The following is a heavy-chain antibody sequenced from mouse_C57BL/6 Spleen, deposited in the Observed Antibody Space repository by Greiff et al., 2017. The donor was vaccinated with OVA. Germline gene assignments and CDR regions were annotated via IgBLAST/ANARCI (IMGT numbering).Heavy chain of an antibody. D-gene: IGHD4-1*01. CDR2: ISSGRSTI. J-gene: IGHJ3*01. Sequence: EVKLVESGGGLVKPGGSLKLSCAASGFTFSDYGMHWVRQAPEKGLEWVAYISSGRSTIYYADTVKGRFTISRDNAKNTLFLQMTSLRSEDTAMYYCATNWWFAYWGQGTLLTVSA. V-gene: IGHV5-17*01. CDR1: GFTFSDYG. CDR3: ATNWWFAY.